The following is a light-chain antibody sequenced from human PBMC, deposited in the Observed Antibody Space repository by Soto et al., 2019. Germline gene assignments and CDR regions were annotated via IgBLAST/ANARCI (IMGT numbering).Light chain of an antibody. CDR3: QQYNKWPYS. J-gene: IGKJ2*03. Sequence: EIVMTQSPATLSVSPGGSATLSCRASQHVSSNLAWYRQKPGQPPTLLIYRASTRATGIPATFSGSGSGTEFTLTISSLQSEDFAVYYCQQYNKWPYSFGQGIKLEI. CDR2: RAS. V-gene: IGKV3-15*01. CDR1: QHVSSN.